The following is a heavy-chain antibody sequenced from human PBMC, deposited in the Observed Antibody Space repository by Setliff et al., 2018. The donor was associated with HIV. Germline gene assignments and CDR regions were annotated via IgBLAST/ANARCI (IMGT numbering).Heavy chain of an antibody. J-gene: IGHJ3*02. CDR1: GYTFTDYY. CDR3: ASGMRWDTAMGDAFDI. V-gene: IGHV1-2*06. CDR2: INPNSGGT. D-gene: IGHD5-18*01. Sequence: ASVKVSYKASGYTFTDYYIHWVRQAPGQGLEWMGRINPNSGGTNYAQKFQGRVTITRDTSISTTYMELSRLTSDDTAIYFCASGMRWDTAMGDAFDIWGQGTMVTVSS.